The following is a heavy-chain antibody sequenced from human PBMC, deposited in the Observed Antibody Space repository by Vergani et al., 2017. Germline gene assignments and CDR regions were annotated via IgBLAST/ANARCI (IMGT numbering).Heavy chain of an antibody. D-gene: IGHD6-19*01. V-gene: IGHV3-7*03. CDR1: GFTFSSYW. CDR3: AREKGKAGTALECFDY. Sequence: EVQLVESGGGLVQPGGSLRLSCAASGFTFSSYWMSWVRQASGKGLEWVANIKQDGSEKYYVDSVKGRFTISRDNAKNSLYLQMHSLRAGDTAVYYCAREKGKAGTALECFDYWGQGTLVTVSS. CDR2: IKQDGSEK. J-gene: IGHJ4*02.